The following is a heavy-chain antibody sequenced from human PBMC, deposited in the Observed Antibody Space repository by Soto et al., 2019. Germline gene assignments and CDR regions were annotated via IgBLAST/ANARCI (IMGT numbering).Heavy chain of an antibody. Sequence: QVQLVESGGGVVQPGRSLRLSCAASGFTFSSYGMHWVRQAPVKGLEWVAVISYDGSNKYYADSVKGRFTISRDNSKNTLYLQMNSLRAEDTAVYYCAKRLWALLPYFWGQGTLVTVSS. CDR2: ISYDGSNK. V-gene: IGHV3-30*18. J-gene: IGHJ4*02. CDR3: AKRLWALLPYF. CDR1: GFTFSSYG. D-gene: IGHD1-26*01.